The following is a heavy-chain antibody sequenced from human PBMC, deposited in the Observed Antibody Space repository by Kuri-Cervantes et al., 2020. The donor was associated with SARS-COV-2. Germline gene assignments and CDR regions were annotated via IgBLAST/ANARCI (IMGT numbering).Heavy chain of an antibody. CDR2: ISYDGSSK. CDR1: GFTFSSYA. J-gene: IGHJ4*02. Sequence: GGSLRLSCAASGFTFSSYAMHWVRQAPGKGLEWVAVISYDGSSKYYADSVKGRFTISRDNSKNTLYLQMNSLRAEDTAVYYCARDHRIAVAALDYWGQGTLVTVSS. CDR3: ARDHRIAVAALDY. V-gene: IGHV3-30-3*01. D-gene: IGHD6-19*01.